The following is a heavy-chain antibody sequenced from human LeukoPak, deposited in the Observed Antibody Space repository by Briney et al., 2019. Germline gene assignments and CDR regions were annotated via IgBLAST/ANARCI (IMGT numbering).Heavy chain of an antibody. D-gene: IGHD2-2*01. V-gene: IGHV4-59*01. CDR2: MYNSGST. CDR3: ARAGPGAYFDY. J-gene: IGHJ4*02. CDR1: GGSISSYY. Sequence: PSETLSFTCTVSGGSISSYYWSWVRQPPGKGLEWIEYMYNSGSTSYNPSLKSRVTISVDTSENQFSLNLSAVTAADTAVYYCARAGPGAYFDYWGQGILVTVSS.